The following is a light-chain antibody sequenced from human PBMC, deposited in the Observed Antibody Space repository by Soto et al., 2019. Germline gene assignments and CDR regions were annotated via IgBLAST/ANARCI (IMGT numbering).Light chain of an antibody. CDR2: EVS. CDR3: SLYTSSSTWV. J-gene: IGLJ3*02. Sequence: QSALTQPPSVSGSPGQSVTISCTGTSSDVGSYNRVSWYQQPPGTAPKLMIYEVSNRPSGVPDRFSGSKSGNTASLTISGLQAEDEADYYCSLYTSSSTWVFGGGTQLTDL. V-gene: IGLV2-18*01. CDR1: SSDVGSYNR.